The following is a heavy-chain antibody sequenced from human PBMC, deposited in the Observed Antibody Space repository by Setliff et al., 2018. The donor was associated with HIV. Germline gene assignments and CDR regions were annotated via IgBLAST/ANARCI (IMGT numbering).Heavy chain of an antibody. V-gene: IGHV1-2*02. CDR3: ARGGALSGFFFPNWLDP. CDR1: GYTFTSYF. Sequence: ASVKVSCKASGYTFTSYFLHWVRQAPGQGLEWMGCINPSTGVTNSTQHFQGRVTMTRDTSIDTVYMDLSRLTSDDTGIYYCARGGALSGFFFPNWLDPWGQGTLVTVSS. J-gene: IGHJ5*02. CDR2: INPSTGVT. D-gene: IGHD6-19*01.